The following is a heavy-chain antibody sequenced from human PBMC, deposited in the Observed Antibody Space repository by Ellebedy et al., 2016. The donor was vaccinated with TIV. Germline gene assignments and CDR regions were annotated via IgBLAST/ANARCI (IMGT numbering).Heavy chain of an antibody. J-gene: IGHJ6*02. CDR3: ARDLYCSGGSCPYGMDV. D-gene: IGHD2-15*01. CDR1: GFTFSSYA. V-gene: IGHV3-30*04. CDR2: ISYDGSNK. Sequence: GESLKISXAASGFTFSSYAMHWVRQAPGKGLEWVAVISYDGSNKYYADSVKGRFTISRDNSKNTLYLQMNSLRAEDTAVYYCARDLYCSGGSCPYGMDVWGQGTTVTVSS.